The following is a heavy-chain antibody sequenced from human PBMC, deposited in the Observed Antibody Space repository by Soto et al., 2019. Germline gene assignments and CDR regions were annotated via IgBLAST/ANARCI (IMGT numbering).Heavy chain of an antibody. J-gene: IGHJ1*01. CDR2: ISGSGGST. Sequence: GGSLRLSCAASGFTFSSYAMSWVRQAPGKGLEWGSAISGSGGSTYYADSVKGRFTISRDNSKNTLYLQMNSLRAEDTAVYYCAKSSGYDFLSGYSHTAEYFQHWGQGTLVTVSS. D-gene: IGHD3-3*01. CDR3: AKSSGYDFLSGYSHTAEYFQH. CDR1: GFTFSSYA. V-gene: IGHV3-23*01.